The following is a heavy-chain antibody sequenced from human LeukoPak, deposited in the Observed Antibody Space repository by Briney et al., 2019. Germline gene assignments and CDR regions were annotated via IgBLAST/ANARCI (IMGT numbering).Heavy chain of an antibody. Sequence: PGGSLRLSCAASGFTFSSYSMNWVRQAPGKGLEWVSYISSSSSTIYYADSVKGRFTISRDNAKNSLYLQMNSLRDEDTAVYYCARDPSTYYYDSSGYSRPTIYFDYWGQGTLVTVSS. CDR1: GFTFSSYS. CDR3: ARDPSTYYYDSSGYSRPTIYFDY. J-gene: IGHJ4*02. CDR2: ISSSSSTI. V-gene: IGHV3-48*02. D-gene: IGHD3-22*01.